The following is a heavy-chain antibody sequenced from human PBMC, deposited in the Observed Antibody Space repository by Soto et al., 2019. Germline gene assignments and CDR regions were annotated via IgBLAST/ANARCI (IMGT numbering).Heavy chain of an antibody. D-gene: IGHD2-2*01. Sequence: EVQLVESGGDLVQPGGSLRLSCAASGFTFSGHWMHWVRQVPGKGLEWVPRINTEGGSSAYADSVKGRFTISRDNAKNTLYLQMKGLRAEDTAVYYCAREAGYCSRTSCYRRAFDTWGQGTTVTVSS. CDR1: GFTFSGHW. CDR2: INTEGGSS. CDR3: AREAGYCSRTSCYRRAFDT. V-gene: IGHV3-74*03. J-gene: IGHJ3*02.